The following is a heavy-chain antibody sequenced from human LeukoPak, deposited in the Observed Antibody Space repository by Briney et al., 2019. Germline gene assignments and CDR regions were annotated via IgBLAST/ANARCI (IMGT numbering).Heavy chain of an antibody. CDR2: ISYDGSNK. V-gene: IGHV3-30-3*02. CDR1: GFTFSSYA. CDR3: AKLLGRGVIILYYFDY. Sequence: GRSLRLSCAASGFTFSSYAMHWVRQAPGKGLEWVAVISYDGSNKYYADSVEGRFTISRDNSKNTLYLQMNSLRAEDTAVYYCAKLLGRGVIILYYFDYWGQGTLVTVSS. J-gene: IGHJ4*02. D-gene: IGHD3-10*01.